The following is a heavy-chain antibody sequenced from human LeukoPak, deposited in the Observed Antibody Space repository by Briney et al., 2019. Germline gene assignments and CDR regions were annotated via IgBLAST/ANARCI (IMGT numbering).Heavy chain of an antibody. J-gene: IGHJ6*03. V-gene: IGHV3-48*01. Sequence: GGSPRLSCAASGFTFSTYSMNWVRQAPGKGLDWVSYISGSSGTIYYADSVKSRFTISRDNAKSSLYLQMNSLRAEDTAVYYCARRSEFGVLYYMDVWGKGTTVTVSS. CDR2: ISGSSGTI. D-gene: IGHD3-16*01. CDR3: ARRSEFGVLYYMDV. CDR1: GFTFSTYS.